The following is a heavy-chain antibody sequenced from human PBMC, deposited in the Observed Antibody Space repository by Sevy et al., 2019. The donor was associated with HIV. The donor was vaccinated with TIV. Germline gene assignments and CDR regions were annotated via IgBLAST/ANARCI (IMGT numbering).Heavy chain of an antibody. Sequence: VGSLRLSCAASGFTFTSYAMSWVRQAPGKELEWVSAIGGSGGRTYYADSVKGRLTISRDNSKNTLNLQMNSLRAEDTAIDYAAKPTSYVYGSSSEPLPSSRNDNWGQGTLVTVSS. J-gene: IGHJ4*02. V-gene: IGHV3-23*01. CDR2: IGGSGGRT. D-gene: IGHD3-10*01. CDR3: AKPTSYVYGSSSEPLPSSRNDN. CDR1: GFTFTSYA.